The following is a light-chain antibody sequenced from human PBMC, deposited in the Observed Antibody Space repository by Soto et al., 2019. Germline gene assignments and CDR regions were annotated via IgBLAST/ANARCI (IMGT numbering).Light chain of an antibody. Sequence: EIVMTQSPATLSVSPGERATLSCRASQSVSSNLAWYQQKPGQAPSLLIYGASTRATGTPARFSGSGSGTEFILTISSLQSEDFAVYYCQQYSKWPLTFGGGTKVDIK. CDR3: QQYSKWPLT. V-gene: IGKV3-15*01. J-gene: IGKJ4*01. CDR1: QSVSSN. CDR2: GAS.